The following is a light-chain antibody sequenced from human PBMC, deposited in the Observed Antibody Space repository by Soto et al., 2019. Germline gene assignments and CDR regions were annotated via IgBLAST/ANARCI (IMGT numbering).Light chain of an antibody. CDR2: DAS. J-gene: IGKJ5*01. CDR3: QQYDNLSIT. CDR1: QDISNY. V-gene: IGKV1-33*01. Sequence: DIQMTQSPSALSASVGDRVTITCQASQDISNYLNWYQQKPGKAPKLLIYDASNLETGVPSRSSGSGSGTDFTFTISSLQLEDIATYYCQQYDNLSITFGQGTRLEI.